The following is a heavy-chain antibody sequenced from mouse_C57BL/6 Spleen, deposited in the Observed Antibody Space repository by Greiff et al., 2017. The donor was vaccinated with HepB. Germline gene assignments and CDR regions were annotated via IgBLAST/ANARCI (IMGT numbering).Heavy chain of an antibody. Sequence: VKLQQSGAELVRPGTSVKVSCKASGYAFTNYLIEWVKQRPGQGLEWIGVINPGSGGTNYNEKFKGKATLTADKSSSTAYMQLSSLTSEDSAVYFCARSSVGMDYWGQGTSVTVSS. CDR2: INPGSGGT. CDR3: ARSSVGMDY. D-gene: IGHD1-1*02. V-gene: IGHV1-54*01. CDR1: GYAFTNYL. J-gene: IGHJ4*01.